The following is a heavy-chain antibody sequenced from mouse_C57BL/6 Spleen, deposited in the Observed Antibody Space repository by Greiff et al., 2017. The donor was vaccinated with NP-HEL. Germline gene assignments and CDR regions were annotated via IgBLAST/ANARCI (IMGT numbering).Heavy chain of an antibody. V-gene: IGHV1-15*01. CDR2: IDPETGGT. CDR3: TRLDSSGYRPY. D-gene: IGHD3-2*02. Sequence: QVQLKESGAELVRPGASVTLSCKASGYTFTDYEMHWVKQTPVHGLEWIGAIDPETGGTAYNQKFKGKAILTADKSSSTAYMELRSLTSEDSAVYYCTRLDSSGYRPYWGQGTTLTVSS. CDR1: GYTFTDYE. J-gene: IGHJ2*01.